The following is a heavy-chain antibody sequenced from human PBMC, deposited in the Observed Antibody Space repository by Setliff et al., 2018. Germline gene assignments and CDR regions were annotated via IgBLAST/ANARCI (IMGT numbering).Heavy chain of an antibody. D-gene: IGHD2-8*01. Sequence: ASVKVSCKASGYTFANSIVSWVRQAPGQGLEWMGWISGYNGNTYINEKFQGGLSMTTDTSTNTGYMELRNLTPDDTAVYFCERLVRYCTQQACQRTQDADLWGQGTQVTVSS. V-gene: IGHV1-18*04. J-gene: IGHJ5*02. CDR2: ISGYNGNT. CDR1: GYTFANSI. CDR3: ERLVRYCTQQACQRTQDADL.